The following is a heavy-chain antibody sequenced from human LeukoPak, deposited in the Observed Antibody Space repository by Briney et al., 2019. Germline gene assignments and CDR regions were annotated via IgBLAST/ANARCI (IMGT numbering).Heavy chain of an antibody. CDR3: ARDREQWLADAYYYGMDV. CDR2: ISSGGSSI. Sequence: PGGSLRLSCAASGFTFSSYAMSCVPQAPEKGLEWVSSISSGGSSIHYADSVKGRFTISRDNAKNSLYLQMNTLRAEDTAVYYCARDREQWLADAYYYGMDVWGQGTTVTVSS. J-gene: IGHJ6*02. CDR1: GFTFSSYA. V-gene: IGHV3-21*01. D-gene: IGHD6-19*01.